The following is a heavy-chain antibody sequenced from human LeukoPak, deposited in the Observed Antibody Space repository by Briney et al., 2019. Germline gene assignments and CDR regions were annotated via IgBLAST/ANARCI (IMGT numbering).Heavy chain of an antibody. Sequence: SETLSLTCAVYGGSFSGYYWSWIRQPPGKGLEWIGEIYHSGSTNYNPSLKSRVTISVDKSKNQFSLKLSSVTAADTAVYYCARDGTSGGSWAYWGQGTLVTVSS. CDR3: ARDGTSGGSWAY. CDR2: IYHSGST. J-gene: IGHJ4*02. CDR1: GGSFSGYY. D-gene: IGHD2-15*01. V-gene: IGHV4-34*01.